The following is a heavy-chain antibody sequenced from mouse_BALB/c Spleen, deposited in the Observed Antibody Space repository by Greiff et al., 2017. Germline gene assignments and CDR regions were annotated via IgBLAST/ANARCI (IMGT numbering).Heavy chain of an antibody. CDR2: ILPGSGST. CDR3: ARDYGSRGTWFAY. D-gene: IGHD1-1*01. J-gene: IGHJ3*01. V-gene: IGHV1-9*01. CDR1: GYTFSSYW. Sequence: QVQLQQSGAELMKPGASVKISCKATGYTFSSYWIEWVKQRPGHGLEWIGEILPGSGSTNYNEKFKGKATFTADTSSNTAYMQLSSLTSEDSAVYYCARDYGSRGTWFAYWGQGTLVTVSA.